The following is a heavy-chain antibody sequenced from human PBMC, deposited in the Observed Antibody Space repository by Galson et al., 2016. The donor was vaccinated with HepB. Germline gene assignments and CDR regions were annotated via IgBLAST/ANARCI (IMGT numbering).Heavy chain of an antibody. CDR3: AKGSSWNYYYYGMDV. D-gene: IGHD6-13*01. CDR2: ISYDGSNK. J-gene: IGHJ6*04. V-gene: IGHV3-30*18. CDR1: GFTFSSYG. Sequence: SLRLSCAASGFTFSSYGMHWVRQAPGKWLEWVAVISYDGSNKYYADSVKGRFTISRDNSKNTLYLQMNSLRAEDAAVYYCAKGSSWNYYYYGMDVWGKGTTVTVSS.